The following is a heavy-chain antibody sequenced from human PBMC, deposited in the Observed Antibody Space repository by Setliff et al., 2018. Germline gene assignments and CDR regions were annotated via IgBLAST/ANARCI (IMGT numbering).Heavy chain of an antibody. CDR1: GASFSDYY. J-gene: IGHJ4*02. CDR2: INQNGNT. V-gene: IGHV4-34*01. CDR3: RFWSSYYKNDY. D-gene: IGHD3-3*01. Sequence: SETLSLTCTVYGASFSDYYWGWIRQPPGKRPEWIAEINQNGNTNYNPSLNSRVSVSVDTPTNQFSLKVFSVTAADTAVYYCRFWSSYYKNDYWAQGTLVTVSS.